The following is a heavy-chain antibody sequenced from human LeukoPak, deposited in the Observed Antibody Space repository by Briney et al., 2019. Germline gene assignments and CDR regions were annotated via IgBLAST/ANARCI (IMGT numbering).Heavy chain of an antibody. Sequence: GGSLRLSCAASGFTFGSYAVSWVRQAPGRGLEWVSGISGSGGGTYYADSVKGRFTISRDNSKNTVYLQMNSLSTEDTAVYHCAKTTTRYSSGRYPGWPVDYWGQGTLVTVSS. V-gene: IGHV3-23*01. D-gene: IGHD6-19*01. CDR3: AKTTTRYSSGRYPGWPVDY. CDR1: GFTFGSYA. CDR2: ISGSGGGT. J-gene: IGHJ4*02.